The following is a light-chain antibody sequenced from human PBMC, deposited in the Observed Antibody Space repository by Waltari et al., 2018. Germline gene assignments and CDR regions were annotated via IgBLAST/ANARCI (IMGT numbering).Light chain of an antibody. V-gene: IGKV1-39*01. CDR3: QQSYSTPRT. Sequence: DIQMNQSPSSLSASVGDRVTITCRASQSISSYLNWDQQKPGKAPKLLIYAASSLQSGVPSRFSGSGSGTDFTLTVSSLQPEDFATYYCQQSYSTPRTFGQGTKLEIK. CDR1: QSISSY. J-gene: IGKJ2*01. CDR2: AAS.